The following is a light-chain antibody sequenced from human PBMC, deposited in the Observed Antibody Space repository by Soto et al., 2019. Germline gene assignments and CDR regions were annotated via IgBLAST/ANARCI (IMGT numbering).Light chain of an antibody. J-gene: IGKJ1*01. CDR3: QQAYTFPRT. CDR1: QDISHY. Sequence: DIQATQSPSSVAASARDRLTITCRASQDISHYLAWYQQKPGKAPKLLIYGASSLQSGVPSRFSGSGSGTDFTLTISSLQPEDFATFYCQQAYTFPRTFGQGTKVDIK. V-gene: IGKV1D-12*01. CDR2: GAS.